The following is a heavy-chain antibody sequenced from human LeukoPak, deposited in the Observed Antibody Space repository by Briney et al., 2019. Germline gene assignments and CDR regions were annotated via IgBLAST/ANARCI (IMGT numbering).Heavy chain of an antibody. CDR1: GHTFSSDD. D-gene: IGHD2-2*01. CDR2: INTNTENP. V-gene: IGHV7-4-1*02. CDR3: ARTRYCDSSSCLGGRGAFDI. Sequence: ASVKVSCKASGHTFSSDDINWVRQATGQGLEWMGWINTNTENPTYAQAFTGRLVFSLDTSVSTAYLQISSLKAEDTAIYYCARTRYCDSSSCLGGRGAFDIWGQGTMVTVSS. J-gene: IGHJ3*02.